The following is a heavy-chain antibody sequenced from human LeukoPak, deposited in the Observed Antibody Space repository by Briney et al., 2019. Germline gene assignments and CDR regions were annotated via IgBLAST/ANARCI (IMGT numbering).Heavy chain of an antibody. Sequence: GGSLRLSCAASGFTFSSYWMHWVRQAPGKGLVWVSRINSDGSSTSYADSVKGRFTISRDNAKNTLHLQMNSLRAEDTAVYYCAENYYGSSGYFGYWGQGTLVTVSS. CDR3: AENYYGSSGYFGY. D-gene: IGHD3-22*01. CDR1: GFTFSSYW. J-gene: IGHJ4*02. CDR2: INSDGSST. V-gene: IGHV3-74*01.